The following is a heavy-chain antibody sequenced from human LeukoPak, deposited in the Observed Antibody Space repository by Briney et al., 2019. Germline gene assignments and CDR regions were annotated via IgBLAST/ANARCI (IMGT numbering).Heavy chain of an antibody. D-gene: IGHD3-3*01. Sequence: SETLSLTCAVSDYSISSGYYWGWIRQPPGKGLEWIGSFYHSGSTYYSPSLKSRVTISVDTSKNQFSLKLTSVTAADTAVYYCARSRGFWSGSDYWGQGTLVTVPS. CDR1: DYSISSGYY. CDR2: FYHSGST. V-gene: IGHV4-38-2*01. J-gene: IGHJ4*02. CDR3: ARSRGFWSGSDY.